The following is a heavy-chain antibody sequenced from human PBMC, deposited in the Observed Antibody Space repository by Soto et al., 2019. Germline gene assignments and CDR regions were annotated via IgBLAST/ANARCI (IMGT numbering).Heavy chain of an antibody. Sequence: QVQLQESGPGLVKPSGTLSLTCAVSGDSISNSRWWTWVRQPPGKGLEWIGDIFHSGDTNYNPSLKSRVFISVDKSQHPFSLEVSSETAADTAVYYCAYSTGWYRHDVWGQGTVVTVSS. V-gene: IGHV4-4*02. D-gene: IGHD6-19*01. CDR1: GDSISNSRW. J-gene: IGHJ3*01. CDR2: IFHSGDT. CDR3: AYSTGWYRHDV.